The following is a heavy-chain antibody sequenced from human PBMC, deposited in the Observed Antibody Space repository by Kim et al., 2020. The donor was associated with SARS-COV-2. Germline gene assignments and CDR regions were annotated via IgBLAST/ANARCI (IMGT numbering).Heavy chain of an antibody. J-gene: IGHJ5*02. D-gene: IGHD2-2*01. CDR3: ARVPSAARMGSWFDP. CDR2: IYYSGST. CDR1: GGSISSGGYY. Sequence: SETLSLTCTVSGGSISSGGYYWSWIRQHPGKGLEWIGYIYYSGSTYYNPSLKSRVTISVDTSKNQFSLKLSSVTAADTAVYYCARVPSAARMGSWFDPWGQGTLVSVSS. V-gene: IGHV4-31*03.